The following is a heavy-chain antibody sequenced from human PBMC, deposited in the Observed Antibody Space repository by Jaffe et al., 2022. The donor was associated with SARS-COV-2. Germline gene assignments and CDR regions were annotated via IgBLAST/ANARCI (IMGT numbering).Heavy chain of an antibody. J-gene: IGHJ4*02. V-gene: IGHV4-39*01. Sequence: QLQLQESGPGLVKPSETLSLTCTVSGGSISSSSYYWGWIRQPPGKGLEWIGSIYYSGSTYYNPSLKSRVTISVDTSKNQFSLKLSSVTAADTAVYYCARHVSSSSWYYKDNLPDYWGQGTLVTVSS. CDR2: IYYSGST. CDR3: ARHVSSSSWYYKDNLPDY. D-gene: IGHD6-13*01. CDR1: GGSISSSSYY.